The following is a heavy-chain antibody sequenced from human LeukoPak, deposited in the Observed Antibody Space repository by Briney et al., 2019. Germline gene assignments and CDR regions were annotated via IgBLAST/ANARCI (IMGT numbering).Heavy chain of an antibody. CDR3: ARDPYGDNYFDY. V-gene: IGHV4-59*01. CDR1: SEFFSGYY. J-gene: IGHJ4*02. D-gene: IGHD4-17*01. CDR2: IYYSGST. Sequence: SETLSLTCGVSSEFFSGYYWGWIRQPPGKGLEWIGYIYYSGSTNYNPSLKSRVTISVDTSKNQFSLKLSSVTAADTAVYYCARDPYGDNYFDYWGQGTLVTVSS.